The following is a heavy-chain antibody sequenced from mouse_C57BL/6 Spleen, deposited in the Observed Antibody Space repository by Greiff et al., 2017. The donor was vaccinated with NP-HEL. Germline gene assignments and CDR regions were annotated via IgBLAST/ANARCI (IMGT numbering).Heavy chain of an antibody. D-gene: IGHD2-4*01. V-gene: IGHV3-6*01. J-gene: IGHJ1*03. CDR3: ARGGIYYDYDGWYFDV. CDR1: GYSITSGYY. CDR2: ISYDGSN. Sequence: EVQLQQSGPGLVKPSQSLSLTCSVTGYSITSGYYWNWIRQFPGNKLEWMGYISYDGSNNYNPSLKNRISITRDTSKNQFFLKLNSVTTEDTATYYCARGGIYYDYDGWYFDVWGTGTTVTVSS.